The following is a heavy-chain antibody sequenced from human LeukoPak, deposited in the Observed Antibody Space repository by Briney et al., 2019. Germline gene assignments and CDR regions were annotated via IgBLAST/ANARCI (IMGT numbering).Heavy chain of an antibody. J-gene: IGHJ4*02. Sequence: GGSLRLSCAASGFTFSSYNMNWVRQAPGKGLEWVSYISSSSSTINYADSVKGRFTISRDNAKNSLYLQMNSLRAEDTAVYYCARRDHSSGYYLDYWGQGTLVTVSS. CDR1: GFTFSSYN. CDR2: ISSSSSTI. V-gene: IGHV3-48*01. D-gene: IGHD3-22*01. CDR3: ARRDHSSGYYLDY.